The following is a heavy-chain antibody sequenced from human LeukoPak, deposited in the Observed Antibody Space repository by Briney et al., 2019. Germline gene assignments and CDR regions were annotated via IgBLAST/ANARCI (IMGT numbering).Heavy chain of an antibody. D-gene: IGHD5-24*01. V-gene: IGHV4-39*07. CDR3: ARGQLGDAYNFEY. CDR2: IYNSGST. J-gene: IGHJ4*02. CDR1: GGSISSSTYY. Sequence: SETLSLTCSVSGGSISSSTYYWGWIRQPPGKGLEWIGNIYNSGSTYYNPSLKSRVTISVDTSKNQFSLKLSSGTAADTAVYYCARGQLGDAYNFEYWGQGTVVTVSS.